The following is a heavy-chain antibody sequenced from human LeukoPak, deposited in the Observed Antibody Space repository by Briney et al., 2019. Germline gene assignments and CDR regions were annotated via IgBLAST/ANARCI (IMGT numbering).Heavy chain of an antibody. Sequence: ASVKVSCKASGYTFTSYGICWVRQAPGQGLEWMGWINAYNGNTNYAQKLQGRVTMTTDTSTSTAYMELRSLRSDDTAVYYCATIPYNVDTAMVGGYYYYGMDVWGQGTTVTVSS. V-gene: IGHV1-18*01. D-gene: IGHD5-18*01. J-gene: IGHJ6*02. CDR2: INAYNGNT. CDR1: GYTFTSYG. CDR3: ATIPYNVDTAMVGGYYYYGMDV.